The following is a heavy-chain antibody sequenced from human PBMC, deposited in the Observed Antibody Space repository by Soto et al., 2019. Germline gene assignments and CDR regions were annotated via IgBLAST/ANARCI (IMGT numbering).Heavy chain of an antibody. CDR3: ATAAYSTSWYDF. D-gene: IGHD6-13*01. Sequence: QVQLVQSGAEVKKPGASVKLSCKSSEYTFTDYYIHWVRQAPGQGLEWMGLINPSGGSTSYAQKFNGRVTMTRDTSTSTVYMELSSLRSEDTAVYYCATAAYSTSWYDFWGQGTLVTVSS. J-gene: IGHJ5*01. CDR1: EYTFTDYY. V-gene: IGHV1-46*01. CDR2: INPSGGST.